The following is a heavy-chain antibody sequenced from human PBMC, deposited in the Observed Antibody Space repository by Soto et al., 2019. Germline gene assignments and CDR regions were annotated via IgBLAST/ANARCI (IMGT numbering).Heavy chain of an antibody. CDR1: GFTFSSYG. CDR2: IWYDGSNK. V-gene: IGHV3-33*01. Sequence: GGSLRLSCAASGFTFSSYGMHWVRQAPGKGLEWVAVIWYDGSNKYYADSVKGRFTISRDNSKNTLYLQMNSLRAEDTAVYYCARDHEQQLVRADYWGQGTLVTVSS. CDR3: ARDHEQQLVRADY. D-gene: IGHD6-13*01. J-gene: IGHJ4*02.